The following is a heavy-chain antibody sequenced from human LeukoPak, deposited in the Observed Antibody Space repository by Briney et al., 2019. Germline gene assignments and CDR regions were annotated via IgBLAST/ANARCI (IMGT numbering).Heavy chain of an antibody. CDR1: GYTFTSYA. CDR2: INAGNGNT. D-gene: IGHD3-22*01. J-gene: IGHJ4*02. CDR3: ARYGFYYDSSGYHRPIDY. Sequence: ASVKVSCKASGYTFTSYAMHWVRQAPGQRLEWMGWINAGNGNTKYSQKFQGRVTMTTDTSTSTAYMELRSLRSDDTAVYYCARYGFYYDSSGYHRPIDYWGQGTLVTVSS. V-gene: IGHV1-3*01.